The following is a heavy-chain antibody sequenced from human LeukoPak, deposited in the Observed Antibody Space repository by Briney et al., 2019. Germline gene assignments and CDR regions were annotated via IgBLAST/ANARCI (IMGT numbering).Heavy chain of an antibody. J-gene: IGHJ5*02. D-gene: IGHD5-12*01. CDR2: IIAILDTA. CDR3: VRSGYDYDWFDP. CDR1: GGGFSDYS. V-gene: IGHV1-69*08. Sequence: ASVKVSCKASGGGFSDYSISWVRQAPGQGLEWMGRIIAILDTAHYAQKFQGRFTITADKSTTTVYMELSSLRSDDTAVYYCVRSGYDYDWFDPWGLGTLVTVSS.